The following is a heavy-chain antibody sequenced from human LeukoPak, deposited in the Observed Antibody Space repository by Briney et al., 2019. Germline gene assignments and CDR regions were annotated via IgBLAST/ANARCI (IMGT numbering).Heavy chain of an antibody. J-gene: IGHJ4*02. D-gene: IGHD5-24*01. CDR2: MNPKSGNT. V-gene: IGHV1-8*01. Sequence: ASVKVSCKASGYTFTSYDINWVRRAAGQGVEWMGWMNPKSGNTVYAQKFQGRVTMTRNTSISTAYMELSSLRSEDTAVYYCARGPEDGYNYDYWGQGTLVTVSS. CDR1: GYTFTSYD. CDR3: ARGPEDGYNYDY.